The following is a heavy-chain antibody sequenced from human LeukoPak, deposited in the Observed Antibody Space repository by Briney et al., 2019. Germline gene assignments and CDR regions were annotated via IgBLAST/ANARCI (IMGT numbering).Heavy chain of an antibody. CDR3: ARDLNWGDNYNRYFDY. CDR1: GYTFTSYY. CDR2: INPSGGST. J-gene: IGHJ4*02. D-gene: IGHD7-27*01. Sequence: GASVKVSCKASGYTFTSYYMHWVRQAPGQGLEWMGIINPSGGSTSYAQKFQGRVTMTRDMSTGTVYMELSSLRSDDTAVYYCARDLNWGDNYNRYFDYWGQGTLVTVSS. V-gene: IGHV1-46*01.